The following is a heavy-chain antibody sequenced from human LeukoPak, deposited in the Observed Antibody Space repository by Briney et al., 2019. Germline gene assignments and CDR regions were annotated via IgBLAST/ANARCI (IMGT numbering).Heavy chain of an antibody. D-gene: IGHD6-13*01. CDR1: GYTFTDYY. V-gene: IGHV1-2*02. CDR2: INPNTGGT. CDR3: ARAGSSWTIPFDY. J-gene: IGHJ4*02. Sequence: ASVKVSCKASGYTFTDYYMHRVRQAPGQGLEWMGWINPNTGGTKSAQKFQGRVTMTRDTSINTAYMELSSLISDDTAVFYCARAGSSWTIPFDYWGQGTLVTVSS.